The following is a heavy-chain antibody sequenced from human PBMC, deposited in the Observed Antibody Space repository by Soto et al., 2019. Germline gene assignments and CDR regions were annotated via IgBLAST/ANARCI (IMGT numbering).Heavy chain of an antibody. CDR1: GGSVTSAGYY. Sequence: QVQLQESGPGLVKPSETLSLTCTVSGGSVTSAGYYWGWIRQPPGKGLEWIGHIYYTGSTSYNPSLESRGTLSVDTSRDQFSLNLSSVTAAVTAVYFCARTLTTDRRWFDPWGQGTLVTVSS. J-gene: IGHJ5*02. D-gene: IGHD3-22*01. CDR3: ARTLTTDRRWFDP. V-gene: IGHV4-61*08. CDR2: IYYTGST.